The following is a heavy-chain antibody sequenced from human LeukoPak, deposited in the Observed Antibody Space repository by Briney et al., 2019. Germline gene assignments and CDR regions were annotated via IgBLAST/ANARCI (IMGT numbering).Heavy chain of an antibody. CDR1: GFTFSSYG. V-gene: IGHV3-30*18. CDR3: AKFIRIIRSCGGDCYSTHHDAFDI. Sequence: PGGSLRLSCAASGFTFSSYGMHWVRQAPGKGLEWVAVISYDGSNKYYADSVKGRFTISRDNSKNTLYLQMNSLRAEDTAVYYCAKFIRIIRSCGGDCYSTHHDAFDIWGQGTMVTVSS. CDR2: ISYDGSNK. D-gene: IGHD2-21*02. J-gene: IGHJ3*02.